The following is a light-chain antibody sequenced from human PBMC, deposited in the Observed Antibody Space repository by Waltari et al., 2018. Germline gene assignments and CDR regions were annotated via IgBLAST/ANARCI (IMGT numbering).Light chain of an antibody. CDR1: STDVGSFNC. CDR2: DVS. Sequence: QSALTQTSSVSGSRGQSITISCTGTSTDVGSFNCVSWYQQHPGKAPKLMIYDVSKRPSGVSNRFSGSKSGNTASLTISGLQAEDEADYYCTSYTSSNTYVFGTGTKVTVL. J-gene: IGLJ1*01. V-gene: IGLV2-14*01. CDR3: TSYTSSNTYV.